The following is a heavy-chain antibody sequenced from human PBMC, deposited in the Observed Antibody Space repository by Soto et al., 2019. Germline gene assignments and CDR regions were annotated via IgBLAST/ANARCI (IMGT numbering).Heavy chain of an antibody. V-gene: IGHV4-59*01. D-gene: IGHD2-21*02. J-gene: IGHJ6*02. Sequence: SETLSLTCTVSGGSISRYYWSWIQQTPGKGLEWIGYLYNTGSTIYNPSLESRVTISVDTSKNQFSLKLNSVTAADTAVYYCARDLWGYCGTDCYPLDVWGQGTTVTVSS. CDR1: GGSISRYY. CDR3: ARDLWGYCGTDCYPLDV. CDR2: LYNTGST.